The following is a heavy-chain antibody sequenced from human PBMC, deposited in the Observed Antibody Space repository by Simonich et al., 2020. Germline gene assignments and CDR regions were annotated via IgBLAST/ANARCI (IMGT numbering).Heavy chain of an antibody. CDR2: IYYRGST. Sequence: QVQLQESGPGLVKPSETLSLPCTVSGGSISSYYWSWIRQPPGKGLEWIGYIYYRGSTNYNPSLKSRVTISVDTSKNQFSLKLSSVTAADTAVYYCARLPDYWGQGTLVTVSS. CDR3: ARLPDY. J-gene: IGHJ4*02. V-gene: IGHV4-59*08. CDR1: GGSISSYY.